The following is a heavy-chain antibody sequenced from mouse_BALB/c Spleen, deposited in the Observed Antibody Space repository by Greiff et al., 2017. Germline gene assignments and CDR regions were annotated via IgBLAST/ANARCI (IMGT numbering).Heavy chain of an antibody. CDR2: IYPGNGDT. CDR1: GYTFTSYN. Sequence: LQQPGAELVKPGASVKMSCKASGYTFTSYNMHWVKQTPGQGLEWIGAIYPGNGDTSYNQKFKGKATLTADKSSSTAYMQLSSLTSEDSAVYYCARMGLGYDAWFAYWGQGTLGTVSA. D-gene: IGHD2-14*01. V-gene: IGHV1-12*01. CDR3: ARMGLGYDAWFAY. J-gene: IGHJ3*01.